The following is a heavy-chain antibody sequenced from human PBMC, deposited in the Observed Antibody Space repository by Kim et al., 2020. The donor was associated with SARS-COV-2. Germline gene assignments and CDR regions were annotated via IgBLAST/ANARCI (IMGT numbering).Heavy chain of an antibody. D-gene: IGHD6-13*01. CDR2: ISSSSRFI. V-gene: IGHV3-21*01. J-gene: IGHJ1*01. CDR3: ARDAGQVGTASAEYFQH. CDR1: GFTFSSYS. Sequence: GGSLRLSCAASGFTFSSYSMNWVRQAPGEGLEWVSSISSSSRFIYYADSVRGRFTISRDNAKTALYLQMDSLRAEDTAMYYCARDAGQVGTASAEYFQHWGQGTLVTVSS.